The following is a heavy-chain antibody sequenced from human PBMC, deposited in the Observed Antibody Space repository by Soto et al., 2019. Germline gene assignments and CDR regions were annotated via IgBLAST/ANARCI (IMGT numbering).Heavy chain of an antibody. V-gene: IGHV3-9*01. CDR2: ISWNSGSI. J-gene: IGHJ4*02. D-gene: IGHD6-13*01. CDR3: AAAGTVLFDY. CDR1: GFTFDDYA. Sequence: EVQLVESGGGLVQPGRSLRLSCAASGFTFDDYAMHWVRQAPGKGLEWVSGISWNSGSIGYADSVKGRFTISRDNAKNSLYLQMNSVRAEDTALYYCAAAGTVLFDYWGQGTLVTVSS.